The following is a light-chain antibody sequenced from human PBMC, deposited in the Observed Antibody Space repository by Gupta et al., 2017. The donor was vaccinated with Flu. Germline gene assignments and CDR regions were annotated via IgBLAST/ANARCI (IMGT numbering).Light chain of an antibody. CDR2: DSS. Sequence: DIQLAQSPSSLSASVGDRVTITCQASQDITKYLNWYQQQRGKAPKLLIYDSSILETGVSSRFSGSGSGTDFTFTISSLQPEDTGTYYCQQEDNLPYTFGQGTRLEI. CDR3: QQEDNLPYT. V-gene: IGKV1-33*01. CDR1: QDITKY. J-gene: IGKJ2*01.